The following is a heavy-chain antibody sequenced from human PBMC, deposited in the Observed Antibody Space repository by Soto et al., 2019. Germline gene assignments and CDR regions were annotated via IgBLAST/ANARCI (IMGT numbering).Heavy chain of an antibody. V-gene: IGHV4-34*01. CDR1: GGSFSGYY. CDR2: IDQSGST. CDR3: ARRYGPGFDY. J-gene: IGHJ4*02. D-gene: IGHD4-17*01. Sequence: SETLSLTCAVYGGSFSGYYWNWLRQPPGEGLEWIGKIDQSGSTNYNPSLKSRVTMSVDTSKNQFSLKLSSVTAADTAVYYCARRYGPGFDYWGQGTLVTVSS.